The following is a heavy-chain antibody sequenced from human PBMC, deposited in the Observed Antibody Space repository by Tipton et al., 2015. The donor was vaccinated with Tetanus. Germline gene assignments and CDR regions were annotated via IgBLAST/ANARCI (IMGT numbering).Heavy chain of an antibody. CDR3: AGYRVGWGGRGY. J-gene: IGHJ4*02. CDR1: GDSINSGDYH. Sequence: TLSLTCSVSGDSINSGDYHWSWIRQPPGKGLEWLGHTYDSGRINYNPSLKSRVTISVDASRNQFSLTLNSVTAADTAVYFCAGYRVGWGGRGYWGQGTLVTVSS. CDR2: TYDSGRI. V-gene: IGHV4-61*08. D-gene: IGHD5-24*01.